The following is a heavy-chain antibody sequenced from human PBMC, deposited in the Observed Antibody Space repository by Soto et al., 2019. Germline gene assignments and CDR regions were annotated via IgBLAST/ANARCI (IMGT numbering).Heavy chain of an antibody. CDR2: IRSKAYGGTT. J-gene: IGHJ4*02. CDR3: TRWKVAAGTQYIYY. CDR1: GFTFGGYA. Sequence: GGSLRLSCTASGFTFGGYAMSWVRQAPGKGLEWVGFIRSKAYGGTTEYAASVKGRFTISRDDSKSIAYLQMNSLKTEATAVYYCTRWKVAAGTQYIYYWGQGTLVTVSS. V-gene: IGHV3-49*04. D-gene: IGHD6-13*01.